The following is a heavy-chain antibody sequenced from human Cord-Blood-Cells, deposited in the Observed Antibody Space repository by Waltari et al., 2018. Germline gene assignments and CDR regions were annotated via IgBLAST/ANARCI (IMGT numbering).Heavy chain of an antibody. J-gene: IGHJ3*02. CDR1: GGSISSYY. D-gene: IGHD3-3*01. V-gene: IGHV4-4*07. Sequence: QVQLQESGPGLVKPSETLSLTCTVSGGSISSYYWSWIRQPAGKGLEWIGRIYTSGSTNYNHSLKSRVTMSVDTSKNQFSLKLSSVTAADTAVYYCASSTEYYDFWSGYYDAFDIWGQGTMVTVSA. CDR2: IYTSGST. CDR3: ASSTEYYDFWSGYYDAFDI.